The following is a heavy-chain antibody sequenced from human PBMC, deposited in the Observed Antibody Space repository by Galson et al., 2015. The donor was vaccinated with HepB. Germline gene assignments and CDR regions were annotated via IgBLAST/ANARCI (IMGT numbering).Heavy chain of an antibody. CDR1: GFTFSSYA. V-gene: IGHV3-23*01. J-gene: IGHJ6*03. CDR2: ISGSGGST. CDR3: AKDGEAPYFYYYVDV. Sequence: SLRLSCAASGFTFSSYAMNWVRQAPGKGLEWVAAISGSGGSTNYADSVKGRFTISRDNSKNTLYLQMNSLRAEDTAVYYCAKDGEAPYFYYYVDVWGHGTTVTVSS. D-gene: IGHD3-9*01.